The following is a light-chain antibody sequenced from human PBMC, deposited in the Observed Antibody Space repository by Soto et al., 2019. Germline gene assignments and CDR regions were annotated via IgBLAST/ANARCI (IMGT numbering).Light chain of an antibody. CDR3: LRRRNWPSLT. Sequence: EIVLTQSPATLSLSPGERATLSCRASQSVSSYLAWYQQKPGQAPRLLIYDASNMATGIPARFSGSGSGTDFLLLISIREPEDLAACDRLRRRNWPSLTFGEGTKMEIK. CDR2: DAS. CDR1: QSVSSY. J-gene: IGKJ4*01. V-gene: IGKV3-11*01.